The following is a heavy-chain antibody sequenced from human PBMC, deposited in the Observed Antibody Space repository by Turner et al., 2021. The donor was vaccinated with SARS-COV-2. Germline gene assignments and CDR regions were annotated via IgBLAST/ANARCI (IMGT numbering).Heavy chain of an antibody. Sequence: QVQLVQSGAEVNKPGASVKVSCKVSGYSLTELSIHWVRQAPGKGLEWMGGFDPEDGEIIYAQKFQGRVTMTEDTSTDTAYMELSSLRSEDTAVYYCATGVAVAGTPSEYYYYYGMDVWGQGTTVTVSS. D-gene: IGHD6-19*01. CDR1: GYSLTELS. J-gene: IGHJ6*02. CDR2: FDPEDGEI. CDR3: ATGVAVAGTPSEYYYYYGMDV. V-gene: IGHV1-24*01.